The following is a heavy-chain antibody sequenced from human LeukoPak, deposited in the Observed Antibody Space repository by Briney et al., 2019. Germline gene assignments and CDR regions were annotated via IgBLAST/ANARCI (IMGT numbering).Heavy chain of an antibody. V-gene: IGHV3-7*01. D-gene: IGHD3-10*01. J-gene: IGHJ4*02. CDR2: IKQDGSEK. CDR1: GFTFSSYW. CDR3: AKDLYLRDNEIDY. Sequence: GGSLRLSCAASGFTFSSYWMSWVRQAPGKGLEWVANIKQDGSEKYYVDSVKGRFTISRDNAKNSLYLQMNSLRAEDTAVYYCAKDLYLRDNEIDYWGQGTLVTVSS.